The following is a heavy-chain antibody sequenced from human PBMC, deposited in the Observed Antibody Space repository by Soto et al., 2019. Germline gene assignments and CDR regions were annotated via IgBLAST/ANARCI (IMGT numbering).Heavy chain of an antibody. CDR2: IDHSGYT. V-gene: IGHV4-34*01. CDR1: GGSFSGSY. CDR3: ARARDWCDP. Sequence: SETLYLTCAVYGGSFSGSYWNWLRPPPGKGLEWIGEIDHSGYTNYNPSLKRRVTISDDTSKNQFSLRPTSVTAADTDVYYCARARDWCDPWGHATLVTVSS. J-gene: IGHJ5*02.